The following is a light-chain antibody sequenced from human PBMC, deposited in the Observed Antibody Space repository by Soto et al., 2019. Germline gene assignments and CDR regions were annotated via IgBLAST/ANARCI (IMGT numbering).Light chain of an antibody. CDR1: QSISSW. Sequence: DIQMTQSPSTLSASVGDRVTITCRASQSISSWLAWYQQKPGKAPKLLIYKASSLESGVPSRFSGSGSGTEFTLTISILQPDDFATYYCQQSFTLGPGTKVDIK. V-gene: IGKV1-5*03. J-gene: IGKJ3*01. CDR3: QQSFT. CDR2: KAS.